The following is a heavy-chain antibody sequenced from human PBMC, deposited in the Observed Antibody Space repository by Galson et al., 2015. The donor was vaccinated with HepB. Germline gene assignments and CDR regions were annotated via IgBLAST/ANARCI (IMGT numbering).Heavy chain of an antibody. D-gene: IGHD3-10*01. CDR1: GDSVSTISAA. J-gene: IGHJ3*02. Sequence: CAISGDSVSTISAAWNWIRQSPSRGLEWLGRTYYRSKWYNDYAVSVKSRITIKLDTSKNQVSLQLKSVISEDTAVYYCAREVKDAFDIWGQGTKVIVSS. V-gene: IGHV6-1*01. CDR3: AREVKDAFDI. CDR2: TYYRSKWYN.